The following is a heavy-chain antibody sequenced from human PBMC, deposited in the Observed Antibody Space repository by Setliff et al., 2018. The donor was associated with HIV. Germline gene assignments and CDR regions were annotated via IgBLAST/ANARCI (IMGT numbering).Heavy chain of an antibody. D-gene: IGHD4-4*01. J-gene: IGHJ4*02. V-gene: IGHV1-18*01. CDR1: NYTFTNYA. Sequence: GASVKVSCKASNYTFTNYAITWVRQAPGQRPEWMGWISAYDGDTKYAQKFHNRLSMTADTSTTTAYMDWRGLTSDDTGVYYCARVGLSAVPFPTVYWGQGTLVTVSS. CDR3: ARVGLSAVPFPTVY. CDR2: ISAYDGDT.